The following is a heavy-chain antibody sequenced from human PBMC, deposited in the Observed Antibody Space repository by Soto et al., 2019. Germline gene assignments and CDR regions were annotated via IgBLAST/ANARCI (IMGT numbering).Heavy chain of an antibody. CDR3: ARLGAFYQSLGP. CDR2: IYYGGST. CDR1: GGSFRDHC. V-gene: IGHV4-59*08. J-gene: IGHJ5*02. Sequence: PSETLPLTNTVSGGSFRDHCWRWIRQPPGKGLEWVGYIYYGGSTSYNPSLKSRVTISLETSKSQFSLRLTSVTAADSAVYYCARLGAFYQSLGPWGPGTLVTGSS. D-gene: IGHD3-3*02.